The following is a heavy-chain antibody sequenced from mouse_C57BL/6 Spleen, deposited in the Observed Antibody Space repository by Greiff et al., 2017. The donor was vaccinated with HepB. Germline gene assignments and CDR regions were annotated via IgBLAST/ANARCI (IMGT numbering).Heavy chain of an antibody. CDR1: GYTFTSYW. Sequence: VQLQQPGAELVKPGASVKLSCKASGYTFTSYWMHWVKQRPGQGLEWIGMIHPNSGSTNYNEKFKSKATLTVDKSSSTAYMQLSSLTSDDSAVYYCARSVYGGYFDYWGQGTTLTVSS. D-gene: IGHD1-1*01. V-gene: IGHV1-64*01. J-gene: IGHJ2*01. CDR2: IHPNSGST. CDR3: ARSVYGGYFDY.